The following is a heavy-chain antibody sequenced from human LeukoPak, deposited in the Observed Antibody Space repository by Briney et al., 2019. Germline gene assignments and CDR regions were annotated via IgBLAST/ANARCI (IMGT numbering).Heavy chain of an antibody. CDR2: INHSGST. V-gene: IGHV4-34*01. Sequence: SETLSLTCAVYGGSFSGYYWSWIRQPPGKGLEWIGEINHSGSTNHNPSLKSRVTISVDTSKNQFSLKLSSVTAADTAVYYCARARFIVVVPAAIDIDAFDIWGQGTMVTVSS. J-gene: IGHJ3*02. CDR1: GGSFSGYY. D-gene: IGHD2-2*01. CDR3: ARARFIVVVPAAIDIDAFDI.